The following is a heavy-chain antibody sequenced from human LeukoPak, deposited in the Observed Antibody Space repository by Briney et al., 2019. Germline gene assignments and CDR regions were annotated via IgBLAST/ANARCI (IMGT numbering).Heavy chain of an antibody. Sequence: GASVKVSCKASGYTFTSYDINWVRQATGQGLEWMGWMNPNSGNTGYAQKFQGRVTMTRNTSISTAYMELSSLRSEDTAVYYCARDHWSYYDSSGEDAFDIWGQGTMVTVSS. CDR1: GYTFTSYD. J-gene: IGHJ3*02. CDR2: MNPNSGNT. CDR3: ARDHWSYYDSSGEDAFDI. V-gene: IGHV1-8*01. D-gene: IGHD3-22*01.